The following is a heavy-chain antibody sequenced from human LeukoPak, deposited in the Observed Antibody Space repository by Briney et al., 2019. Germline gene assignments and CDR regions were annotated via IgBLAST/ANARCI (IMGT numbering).Heavy chain of an antibody. CDR3: ATGYDPDLAVAGSIFDY. Sequence: ASVKVSCKVSGYTLTELSMHWVRQAPGKGLEWMGGFDPEDGEAIYAQKFQGRVTMTEDTSTDTAYMELSSLRSEDTAVYYCATGYDPDLAVAGSIFDYWGQGTLVTVSS. J-gene: IGHJ4*02. D-gene: IGHD6-19*01. CDR2: FDPEDGEA. V-gene: IGHV1-24*01. CDR1: GYTLTELS.